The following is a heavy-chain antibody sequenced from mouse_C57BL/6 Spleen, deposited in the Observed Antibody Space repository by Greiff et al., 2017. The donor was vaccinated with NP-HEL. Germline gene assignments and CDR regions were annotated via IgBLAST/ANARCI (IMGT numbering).Heavy chain of an antibody. Sequence: VQLQESGPGLVKPSQSLSLTCSVTGYSLTSGYYSNWIRPFPANQLVWMGYISYDGSTNYTPSLKNRISLTRDTSKHQLFLQLKSVTTEETATYYCARDRGTRYFDVWGTGTTVTVSA. J-gene: IGHJ1*03. CDR3: ARDRGTRYFDV. CDR1: GYSLTSGYY. V-gene: IGHV3-6*01. CDR2: ISYDGST. D-gene: IGHD3-1*01.